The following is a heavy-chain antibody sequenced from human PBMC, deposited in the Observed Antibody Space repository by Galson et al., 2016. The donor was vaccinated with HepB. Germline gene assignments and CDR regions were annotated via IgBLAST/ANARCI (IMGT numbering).Heavy chain of an antibody. CDR1: GFTINYYD. CDR3: ARDSGSNSPFDY. D-gene: IGHD1-26*01. V-gene: IGHV3-30-3*01. J-gene: IGHJ4*02. Sequence: SLRLSCATSGFTINYYDMHWVRQAPGKGLEWLAIISYDGSNKYYADSVKGRSTISRDNSKNTLYLQMSSLRTEDTAVYYCARDSGSNSPFDYWGQGTLVTVS. CDR2: ISYDGSNK.